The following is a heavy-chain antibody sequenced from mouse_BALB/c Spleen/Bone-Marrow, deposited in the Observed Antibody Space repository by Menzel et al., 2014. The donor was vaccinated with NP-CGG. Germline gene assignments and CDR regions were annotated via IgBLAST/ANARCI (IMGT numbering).Heavy chain of an antibody. Sequence: EVKLMESGPGLVKPSQSLSLTCSVTGYSITSGYYWNWIRQFPENKLEWMGYISYDGSNNYNPSLKNRISITRDTSKNQFFLKLNSVTTEDTATYYCARDYGNYLFAYWGQGTLVTVSA. V-gene: IGHV3-6*02. CDR1: GYSITSGYY. D-gene: IGHD2-1*01. CDR2: ISYDGSN. J-gene: IGHJ3*01. CDR3: ARDYGNYLFAY.